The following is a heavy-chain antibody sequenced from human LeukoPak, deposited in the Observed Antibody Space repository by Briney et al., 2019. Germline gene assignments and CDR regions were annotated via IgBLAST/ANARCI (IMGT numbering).Heavy chain of an antibody. CDR3: ARPYSGHECCDY. V-gene: IGHV1-2*06. J-gene: IGHJ4*02. CDR1: GYTFSGYY. CDR2: INPNNGCT. D-gene: IGHD5-12*01. Sequence: ASVTVSCKASGYTFSGYYMHWVRQAPAQGLEWMGQINPNNGCTNYAQKFQGRLTITIDTSISTAYMELSRLTSADTAVYYCARPYSGHECCDYRSQGDLVTVS.